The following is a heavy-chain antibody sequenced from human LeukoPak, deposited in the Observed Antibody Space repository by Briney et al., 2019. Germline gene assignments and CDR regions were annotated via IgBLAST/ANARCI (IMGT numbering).Heavy chain of an antibody. Sequence: PSETLSLTCTVSGGSISRYYWIWIRQPAGKRLKWIGRIYSSGSTNYNPSLKSRVTMSVDTSKNQFSLKLSSVTAADTAVYFWQRTAYDILTGYYRRTDAFDIWGQGTMVTVSS. CDR3: QRTAYDILTGYYRRTDAFDI. V-gene: IGHV4-4*07. J-gene: IGHJ3*02. CDR1: GGSISRYY. D-gene: IGHD3-9*01. CDR2: IYSSGST.